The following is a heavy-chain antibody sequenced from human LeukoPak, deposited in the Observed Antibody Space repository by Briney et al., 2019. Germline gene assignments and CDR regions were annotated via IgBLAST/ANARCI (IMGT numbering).Heavy chain of an antibody. CDR3: ARGSVVDFWSGYYTSNWFDP. CDR2: IYYSGST. J-gene: IGHJ5*02. V-gene: IGHV4-59*01. CDR1: GGSIRSYY. Sequence: SETLSLTCTVSGGSIRSYYWSWIRQPPGKGLEWIGHIYYSGSTNYTPSPQSRVTISVDTSKNQFSLKLSSVTAADTAVYYCARGSVVDFWSGYYTSNWFDPWGQGTLVTVSS. D-gene: IGHD3-3*01.